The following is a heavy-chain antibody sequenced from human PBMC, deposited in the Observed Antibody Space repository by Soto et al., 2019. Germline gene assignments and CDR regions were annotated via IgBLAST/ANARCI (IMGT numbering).Heavy chain of an antibody. V-gene: IGHV3-7*05. CDR3: ARTQGSSSWYFFIDY. CDR1: GFTFSSYW. CDR2: IKQDGSEK. Sequence: PGGSLRLSCAASGFTFSSYWMSWVRQAPGKGLEWVANIKQDGSEKYYVDSVKGRFTISRDNAKNSLYLQMNSLRAEDTAVYYCARTQGSSSWYFFIDYWGQGTLVTVSS. D-gene: IGHD6-13*01. J-gene: IGHJ4*02.